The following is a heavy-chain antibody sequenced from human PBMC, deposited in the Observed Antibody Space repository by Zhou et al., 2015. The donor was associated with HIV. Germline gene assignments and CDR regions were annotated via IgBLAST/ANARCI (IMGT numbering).Heavy chain of an antibody. V-gene: IGHV3-11*01. CDR1: GFRFSDYY. Sequence: QVQLVESGGGLVKPGGSLRLSCAASGFRFSDYYMAWIRQAPGRGLEWISYISSTDNRTLYADSVKGRFTISRDNAKNSLYLQMNSLRVEDTAVYYCVRYRSNYLDYWGQGTLVTVSS. CDR3: VRYRSNYLDY. J-gene: IGHJ4*02. D-gene: IGHD6-19*01. CDR2: ISSTDNRT.